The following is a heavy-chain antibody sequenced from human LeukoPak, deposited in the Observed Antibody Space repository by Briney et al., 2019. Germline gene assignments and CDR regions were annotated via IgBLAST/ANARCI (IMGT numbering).Heavy chain of an antibody. CDR3: ARHYCSGGNCYYFDH. D-gene: IGHD2-15*01. CDR2: IYYRGTS. Sequence: SETLSLTCTVSGGSISGYYWSWIRQPPGQGLEWIGFIYYRGTSKYNPSLMSRVTMSVDTSKNQVPLKLSSVTAADTAVYYCARHYCSGGNCYYFDHWGQGTLVTVCS. V-gene: IGHV4-59*08. J-gene: IGHJ4*02. CDR1: GGSISGYY.